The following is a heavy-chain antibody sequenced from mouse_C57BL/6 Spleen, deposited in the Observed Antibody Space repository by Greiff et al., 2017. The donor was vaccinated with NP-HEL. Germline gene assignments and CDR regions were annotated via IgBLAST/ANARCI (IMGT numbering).Heavy chain of an antibody. Sequence: VKLVESEGGLAQPGSSMKLSCTASGFTFSDYYMAWVRQVPEKGLEWVANINYDGSSTYYLDSLKSRFIISRDNAKNILYLQMSSLKSEDTATYYCAREGGYYVDYWGQGTTLTVSS. J-gene: IGHJ2*01. CDR2: INYDGSST. CDR3: AREGGYYVDY. CDR1: GFTFSDYY. V-gene: IGHV5-16*01.